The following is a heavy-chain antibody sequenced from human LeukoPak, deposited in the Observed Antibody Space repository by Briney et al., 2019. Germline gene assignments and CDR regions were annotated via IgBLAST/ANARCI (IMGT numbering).Heavy chain of an antibody. CDR3: ARKDSVPSGSYFPAPATFDY. V-gene: IGHV4-39*01. CDR2: IYYSGST. CDR1: GGSISSSSYY. Sequence: SETLSLTCTVSGGSISSSSYYWGWIRQPPGKGLEWIGSIYYSGSTYYDPSLKSRVTISVDTSENQFSLKLSSATAADTAVYYCARKDSVPSGSYFPAPATFDYWGQGTLVTVSS. D-gene: IGHD1-26*01. J-gene: IGHJ4*02.